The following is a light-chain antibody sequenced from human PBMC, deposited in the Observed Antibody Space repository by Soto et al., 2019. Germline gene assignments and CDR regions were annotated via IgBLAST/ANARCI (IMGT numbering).Light chain of an antibody. CDR3: SSFTSSSTRV. V-gene: IGLV2-14*01. CDR2: DVG. CDR1: RSDVGAYNY. Sequence: QSALTQPASVSGSPGQSITISCTGTRSDVGAYNYVSWYQQHPGKAPKLIIYDVGNRPSGVSNRFSGSKSGNTASLTISGLQAEDEADYYCSSFTSSSTRVFGTGTMLTVL. J-gene: IGLJ1*01.